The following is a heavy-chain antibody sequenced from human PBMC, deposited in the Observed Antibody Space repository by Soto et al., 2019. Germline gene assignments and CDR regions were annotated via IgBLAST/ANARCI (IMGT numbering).Heavy chain of an antibody. CDR3: AHRPIAVAAEYFDY. CDR1: GFSLSTSGVG. J-gene: IGHJ4*02. V-gene: IGHV2-5*02. CDR2: IYWDDDK. D-gene: IGHD6-19*01. Sequence: QITLKESGPTLVKPTQTLTLTCTFSGFSLSTSGVGVGWIRQPPGKALEWLALIYWDDDKRYSPSLKSRLTITKDTSKNQVVLTMTNMDPVDTATYYCAHRPIAVAAEYFDYWGQGTLVTVSS.